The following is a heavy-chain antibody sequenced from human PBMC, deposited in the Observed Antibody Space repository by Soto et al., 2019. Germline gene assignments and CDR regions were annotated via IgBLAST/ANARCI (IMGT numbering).Heavy chain of an antibody. CDR2: IWHDGKNK. Sequence: QVQVVESGGGVVQPGRSLRLSCETSGFTFRRFGMHWVRQAPGKGLEGVAVIWHDGKNKYYADSAEGRFTVSRDNSKNTLYLQMDSLRAEDTAVYYCARDPGQDEAMDYWGQGTLVTVSS. V-gene: IGHV3-33*01. J-gene: IGHJ4*02. CDR1: GFTFRRFG. CDR3: ARDPGQDEAMDY.